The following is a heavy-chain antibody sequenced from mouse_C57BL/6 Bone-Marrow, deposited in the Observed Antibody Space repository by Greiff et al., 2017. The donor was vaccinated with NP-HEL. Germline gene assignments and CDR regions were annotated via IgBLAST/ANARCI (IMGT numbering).Heavy chain of an antibody. CDR1: GYTFTSYN. D-gene: IGHD2-3*01. Sequence: QVQLQQSGAELVRPGASVKMSCKASGYTFTSYNMHWVKQTPRQGLEWIGAIYPGNGDTSYNQKFKGKATLTVDKSSSTAYMQLSSLTSEDSAVYFCARRCVYYDGYYYYAMDYWGQGTSVTVSS. V-gene: IGHV1-12*01. CDR3: ARRCVYYDGYYYYAMDY. J-gene: IGHJ4*01. CDR2: IYPGNGDT.